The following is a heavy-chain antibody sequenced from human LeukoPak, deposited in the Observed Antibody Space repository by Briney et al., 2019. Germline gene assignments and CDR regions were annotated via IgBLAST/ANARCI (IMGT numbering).Heavy chain of an antibody. Sequence: PSQTLSLTCTVSGGSISSGDYYGSWIRRPRGKGLEWIGYIYYSGSTYYNPSVKSQVTRSSDTSKNQFYLTLSSVTAADPAVYYCARTMRDYDSSGYYYLDAFDIWGQGTMVTVSS. J-gene: IGHJ3*02. V-gene: IGHV4-30-4*01. CDR3: ARTMRDYDSSGYYYLDAFDI. CDR1: GGSISSGDYY. D-gene: IGHD3-22*01. CDR2: IYYSGST.